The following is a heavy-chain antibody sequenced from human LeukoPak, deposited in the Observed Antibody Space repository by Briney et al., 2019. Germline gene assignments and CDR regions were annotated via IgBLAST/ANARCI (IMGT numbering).Heavy chain of an antibody. CDR1: GFTFSSNW. J-gene: IGHJ4*02. D-gene: IGHD5-24*01. CDR3: AKEGRSLQTY. V-gene: IGHV3-7*03. CDR2: IKEDRTET. Sequence: PGGSLRLSCAAPGFTFSSNWMSWVRLELGGGLEWVANIKEDRTETYYVDSVKGRFTISRDKAKNSLYLQMNSLRDEDTAVYYCAKEGRSLQTYWGQGTLVTVSS.